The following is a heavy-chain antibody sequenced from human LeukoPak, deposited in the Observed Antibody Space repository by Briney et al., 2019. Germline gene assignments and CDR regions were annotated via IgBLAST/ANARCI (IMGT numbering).Heavy chain of an antibody. CDR2: INHSGST. Sequence: SETLSLTCAVYGGSFSDYYWSWIRQPPGKGLEWIGEINHSGSTNYNPSLKSRVTISVDTFKDQFSLKLSSVTAADTAVYYCARGEGQLWFLEYYFDYWGQGTLVTVSS. CDR3: ARGEGQLWFLEYYFDY. CDR1: GGSFSDYY. V-gene: IGHV4-34*01. J-gene: IGHJ4*02. D-gene: IGHD5-18*01.